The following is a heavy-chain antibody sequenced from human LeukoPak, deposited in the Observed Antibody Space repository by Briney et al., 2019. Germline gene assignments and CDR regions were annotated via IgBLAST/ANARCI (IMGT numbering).Heavy chain of an antibody. CDR3: AKDEEQWLVRY. J-gene: IGHJ4*02. CDR1: GFTFSDYG. D-gene: IGHD6-19*01. Sequence: GGSLRLSCAASGFTFSDYGMIWVRQAPGKGLEWVSYITRSSALHYADSVKGRFTISRDNSKNTLYLQMNSLRAEDTAVYYCAKDEEQWLVRYWGQGTLVTVSS. V-gene: IGHV3-23*01. CDR2: ITRSSAL.